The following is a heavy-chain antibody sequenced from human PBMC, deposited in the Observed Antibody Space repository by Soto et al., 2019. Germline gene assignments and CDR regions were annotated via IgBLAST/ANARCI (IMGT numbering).Heavy chain of an antibody. Sequence: GESLKISCKGSGYSFTSYWIGWVRQMPGKGLEWMGIIYPGDSDTRYSPSFQGQVTISADKSISTAYLQWSSLKASDTAMYYCASHTPDSSYYYYGMDVWGQGTTVPVSS. V-gene: IGHV5-51*01. D-gene: IGHD6-13*01. CDR2: IYPGDSDT. J-gene: IGHJ6*02. CDR1: GYSFTSYW. CDR3: ASHTPDSSYYYYGMDV.